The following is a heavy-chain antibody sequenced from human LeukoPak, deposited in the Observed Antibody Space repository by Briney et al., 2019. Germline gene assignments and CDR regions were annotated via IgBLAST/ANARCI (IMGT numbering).Heavy chain of an antibody. D-gene: IGHD1-20*01. CDR3: ARGGRITTVVGYNYFDP. CDR1: GGSISSYY. Sequence: SETLSLTCTVSGGSISSYYWSWIRQPPGKGLEWIGYIYYSGSTNYNPSLKSRVSISIDTSKNQFSLKLSSVTAADTALYYCARGGRITTVVGYNYFDPWGQGTLVTVSS. CDR2: IYYSGST. J-gene: IGHJ5*02. V-gene: IGHV4-59*08.